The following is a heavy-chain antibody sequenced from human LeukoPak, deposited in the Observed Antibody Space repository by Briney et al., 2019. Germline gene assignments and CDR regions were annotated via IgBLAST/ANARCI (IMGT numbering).Heavy chain of an antibody. V-gene: IGHV7-4-1*02. CDR1: GYTFTSYV. CDR2: INTNTGNP. Sequence: ASVKVSCKASGYTFTSYVISWVRQAPGQGLEWMGWINTNTGNPTYAQGFTGRFVFSLDTSVSTAYLQISSLKAEDTAVYYCARDLYSSGLRGDYWGQGTLVTVSS. J-gene: IGHJ4*02. D-gene: IGHD6-19*01. CDR3: ARDLYSSGLRGDY.